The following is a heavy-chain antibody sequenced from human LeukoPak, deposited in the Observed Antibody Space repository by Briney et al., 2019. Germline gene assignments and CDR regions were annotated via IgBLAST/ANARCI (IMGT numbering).Heavy chain of an antibody. CDR3: TRDLKSGYESALSDY. CDR1: GFTFGDYA. V-gene: IGHV3-49*03. D-gene: IGHD5-12*01. CDR2: IRSKAYGGTT. Sequence: PGGSLRLSCTASGFTFGDYAMSWFRQAPGKGMEWVGFIRSKAYGGTTEYAASVKGRFTISRDDSKSIAYLQMNSLKTEDTAVYYCTRDLKSGYESALSDYWGQGTLVTVSS. J-gene: IGHJ4*02.